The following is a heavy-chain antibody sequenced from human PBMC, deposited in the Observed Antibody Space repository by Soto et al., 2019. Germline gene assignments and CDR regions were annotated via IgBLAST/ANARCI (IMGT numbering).Heavy chain of an antibody. Sequence: PSETLSLTCAVSGDSISRSKWWTWVRQTPGKGLEWIGKIDHNGITNYNPSLESRVTISKGNSKNQLSLKLSSVTAADSAVYYCARMNRDYYYYGMDVWGQGATVTVSS. V-gene: IGHV4-4*02. J-gene: IGHJ6*02. CDR1: GDSISRSKW. CDR2: IDHNGIT. CDR3: ARMNRDYYYYGMDV.